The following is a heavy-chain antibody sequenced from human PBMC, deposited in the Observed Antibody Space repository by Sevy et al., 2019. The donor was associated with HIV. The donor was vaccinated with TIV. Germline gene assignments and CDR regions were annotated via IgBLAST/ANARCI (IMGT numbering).Heavy chain of an antibody. V-gene: IGHV1-18*01. CDR3: ARELGSSSWENAFDI. D-gene: IGHD6-13*01. CDR2: ISAYNVNT. CDR1: GYTFSSYS. Sequence: ASVKVSCKASGYTFSSYSISWVRQAPGQGLEWMGWISAYNVNTIYAQKPQGRVTMTTDTSTSTAYMELRSLGSDVTAVYYCARELGSSSWENAFDIWGQGTMVTVSS. J-gene: IGHJ3*02.